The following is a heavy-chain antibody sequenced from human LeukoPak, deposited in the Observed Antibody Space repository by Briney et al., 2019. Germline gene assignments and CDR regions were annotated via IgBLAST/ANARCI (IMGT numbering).Heavy chain of an antibody. V-gene: IGHV3-21*01. D-gene: IGHD3-16*01. CDR2: ISTGSSYI. Sequence: GGSLRLSCAASGFTFSSYSMNWVRQAPGKGLEWVSSISTGSSYISYSDSVKGRFTISRDNAKNSLYLQMNSLRAEDTAVYYCARDYLGGYVDYWGQGTLVTVSS. CDR1: GFTFSSYS. CDR3: ARDYLGGYVDY. J-gene: IGHJ4*02.